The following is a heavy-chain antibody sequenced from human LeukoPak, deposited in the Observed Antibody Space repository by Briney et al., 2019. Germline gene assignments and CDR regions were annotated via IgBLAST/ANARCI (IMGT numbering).Heavy chain of an antibody. D-gene: IGHD4-11*01. CDR1: GFTFSSYS. CDR3: ARDKTDYGNYYFDY. CDR2: ISYDGSSK. J-gene: IGHJ4*02. V-gene: IGHV3-30*03. Sequence: AGGSLRLSCAASGFTFSSYSMHWVRQAPGKGLDWVAVISYDGSSKYYGDSVKGRFTISRDNSKNTLYLQMNSLRTEDTAVYYCARDKTDYGNYYFDYWGQGTLVTVSS.